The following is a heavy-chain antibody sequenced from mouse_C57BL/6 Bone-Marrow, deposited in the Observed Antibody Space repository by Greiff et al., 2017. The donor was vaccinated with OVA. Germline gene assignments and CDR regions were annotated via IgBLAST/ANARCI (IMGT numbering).Heavy chain of an antibody. CDR3: ARSYYDPFAY. CDR1: GYTFTSYG. CDR2: IYPRSGNT. V-gene: IGHV1-81*01. D-gene: IGHD2-10*01. J-gene: IGHJ3*01. Sequence: VQGVESGAELARPGASVKLSCKASGYTFTSYGISWVKQRTGQGLEWIGEIYPRSGNTYYNEKFKGKATLTADKSSSTAYIELRSLTSEDSAVYFCARSYYDPFAYWGQGTLVTVSA.